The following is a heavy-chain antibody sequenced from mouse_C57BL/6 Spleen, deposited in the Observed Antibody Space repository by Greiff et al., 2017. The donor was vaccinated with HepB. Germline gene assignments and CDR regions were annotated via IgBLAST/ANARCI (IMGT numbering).Heavy chain of an antibody. V-gene: IGHV1-64*01. CDR1: GYTFTSYW. CDR2: IHPNSGST. D-gene: IGHD2-2*01. CDR3: AAMVTTGTYAMDY. Sequence: QVQLQQSGAELVKPGASVKLSCKASGYTFTSYWMHWVKQRPGQGLEWIGMIHPNSGSTNYNEKFKSKATLTVDKSSSTAYMQLSSLTSEDSAVYYCAAMVTTGTYAMDYWGQGTSVTVSS. J-gene: IGHJ4*01.